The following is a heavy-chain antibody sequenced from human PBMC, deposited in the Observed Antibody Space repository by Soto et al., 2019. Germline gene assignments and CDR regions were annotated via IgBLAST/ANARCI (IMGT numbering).Heavy chain of an antibody. J-gene: IGHJ5*02. CDR1: GGTFSSYA. CDR3: ASSYYYDSSGPLGDWFDP. V-gene: IGHV1-69*13. D-gene: IGHD3-22*01. CDR2: IIPIFGTA. Sequence: SVKVSCKASGGTFSSYAISWLRQSPGQGLEWMGGIIPIFGTANYAQKFQGRVTITADESTSTAYMELSSLRSEDTAVYYCASSYYYDSSGPLGDWFDPWGQGTLVTAPQ.